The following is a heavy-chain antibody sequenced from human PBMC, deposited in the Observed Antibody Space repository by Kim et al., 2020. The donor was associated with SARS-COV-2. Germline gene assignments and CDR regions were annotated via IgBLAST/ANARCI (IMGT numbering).Heavy chain of an antibody. CDR3: ARDGTTGSEADAFDI. D-gene: IGHD1-1*01. V-gene: IGHV1-69*01. J-gene: IGHJ3*02. Sequence: QKVQGRVTITADESTSTAYMELSSLRSEDTAVYYCARDGTTGSEADAFDIWGQGTMVTVSS.